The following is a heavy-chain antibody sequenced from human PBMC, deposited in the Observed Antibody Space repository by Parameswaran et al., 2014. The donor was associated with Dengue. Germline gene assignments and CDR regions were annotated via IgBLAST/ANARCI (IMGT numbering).Heavy chain of an antibody. V-gene: IGHV1-18*01. CDR3: VRDRLRYFDWLPVDGFDI. D-gene: IGHD3-9*01. CDR2: ISAYNGHT. Sequence: SWVRQAPGQGLEWMAWISAYNGHTKYAQMVQGRVTMTTDISTSTAYMELRSLRSDDTAVYYCVRDRLRYFDWLPVDGFDIWGQGTMVTVSS. J-gene: IGHJ3*02.